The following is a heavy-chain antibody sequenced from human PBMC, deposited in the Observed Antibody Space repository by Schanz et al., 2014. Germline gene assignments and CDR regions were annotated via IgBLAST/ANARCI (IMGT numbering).Heavy chain of an antibody. CDR2: IGNGGVTI. V-gene: IGHV3-48*01. CDR1: GFSLDIFA. CDR3: ARGGSGSHYRLDY. D-gene: IGHD1-26*01. J-gene: IGHJ4*02. Sequence: EVHLLESGGGLVEPGGSLRLSCATSGFSLDIFAVSWVRQAPGKGLEWVSYIGNGGVTIYYADSMKGRFTVSRDNAENALYLQMNSLRAEDTGLYFCARGGSGSHYRLDYWGQGTLVTVSS.